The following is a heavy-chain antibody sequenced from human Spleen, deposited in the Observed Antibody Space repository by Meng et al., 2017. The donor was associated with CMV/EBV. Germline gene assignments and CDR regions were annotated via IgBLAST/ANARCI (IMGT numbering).Heavy chain of an antibody. CDR2: IGTYNGKK. CDR1: GYTFRSYG. Sequence: GESLKISCKASGYTFRSYGISWVRQAPGQGLEWVGWIGTYNGKKNYAQKFQGRATMTTDTFTSTGYMELRSLRSDDTAVYYCARGLGGGSNDYWGQGTLVTVSS. CDR3: ARGLGGGSNDY. V-gene: IGHV1-18*01. J-gene: IGHJ4*02. D-gene: IGHD1-26*01.